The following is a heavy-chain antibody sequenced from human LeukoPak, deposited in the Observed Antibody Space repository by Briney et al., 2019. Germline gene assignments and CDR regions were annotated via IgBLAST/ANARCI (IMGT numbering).Heavy chain of an antibody. Sequence: GGTLRLSCAASGFTFSNYSMNWVRQAPGKGLEWVSYISNSGSTIYYADPVTGRFSIYRDKDKNSLYLQMNSLRAEDTDVYYCSAGEGYYDSSDYYSAWAFNVWGKGTMVTVSS. CDR2: ISNSGSTI. D-gene: IGHD3-22*01. CDR3: SAGEGYYDSSDYYSAWAFNV. CDR1: GFTFSNYS. V-gene: IGHV3-48*01. J-gene: IGHJ3*01.